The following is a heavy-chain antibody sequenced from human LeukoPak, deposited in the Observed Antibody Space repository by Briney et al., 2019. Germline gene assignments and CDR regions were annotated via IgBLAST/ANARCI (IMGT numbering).Heavy chain of an antibody. Sequence: ASVKVSCKASGYTFTSYGISWVRQASGQGLEWMGWISAYNGNTNYAQKLQGRVTMTTDTSTSTAYMELRSLRSDDTAVYYCARDSPYSSSWYPNDYWGQGTLVTVSS. V-gene: IGHV1-18*01. CDR2: ISAYNGNT. CDR1: GYTFTSYG. D-gene: IGHD6-13*01. CDR3: ARDSPYSSSWYPNDY. J-gene: IGHJ4*02.